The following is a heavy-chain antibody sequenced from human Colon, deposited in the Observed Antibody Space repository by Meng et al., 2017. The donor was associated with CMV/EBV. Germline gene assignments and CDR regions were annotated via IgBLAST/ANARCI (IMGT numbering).Heavy chain of an antibody. D-gene: IGHD3-22*01. CDR1: GFTVSSNY. J-gene: IGHJ6*02. CDR3: ASADSSTNYYYGMDV. V-gene: IGHV3-66*02. Sequence: GESLKISCSASGFTVSSNYMSWVRPAPGEGLGWVSVIYSGGSTYYADSVTGRFTISSDNSKNTLYLQMNSLRAEDTAVYYCASADSSTNYYYGMDVWGQGTTVTVSS. CDR2: IYSGGST.